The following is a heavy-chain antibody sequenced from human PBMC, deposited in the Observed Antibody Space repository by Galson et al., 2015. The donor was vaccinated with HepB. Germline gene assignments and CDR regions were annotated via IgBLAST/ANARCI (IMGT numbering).Heavy chain of an antibody. J-gene: IGHJ6*02. CDR1: GFTFSSYS. CDR2: ISSSSSYI. CDR3: AREPTDSSSWYLPGTLGMDV. Sequence: SLRLSCAASGFTFSSYSMNWVRQAPGKGLEWVSSISSSSSYIYYADSVKGRFTISRDNAKNSLYLQMNSLRAEDTAVYYCAREPTDSSSWYLPGTLGMDVWGQGTTVTVSS. V-gene: IGHV3-21*01. D-gene: IGHD6-13*01.